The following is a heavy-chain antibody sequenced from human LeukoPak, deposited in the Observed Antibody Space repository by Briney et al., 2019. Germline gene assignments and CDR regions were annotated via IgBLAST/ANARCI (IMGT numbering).Heavy chain of an antibody. CDR1: GFTFSSYW. CDR3: AKATGTLGN. J-gene: IGHJ4*02. D-gene: IGHD1-1*01. Sequence: GGSLRLSCAASGFTFSSYWMHWVRQAPGKGLVWVSRIKSDGSSTSYADSVKGRFTISRDNSNNTLYLQVNSLTAEDTAIYYCAKATGTLGNWGQGTLVTVSS. V-gene: IGHV3-74*01. CDR2: IKSDGSST.